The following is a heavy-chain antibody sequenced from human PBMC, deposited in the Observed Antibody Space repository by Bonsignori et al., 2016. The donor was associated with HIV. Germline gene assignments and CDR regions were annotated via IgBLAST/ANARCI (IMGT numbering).Heavy chain of an antibody. Sequence: WVRQAPGQGLEWMGWMNPKSGNTAYAQKFQGRVTMTRNTSISTAYMELNSLTSDDTAVYYCARGDSGSHLKYYYYMDVWGKGPRSPSP. D-gene: IGHD3-10*01. CDR3: ARGDSGSHLKYYYYMDV. CDR2: MNPKSGNT. V-gene: IGHV1-8*01. J-gene: IGHJ6*03.